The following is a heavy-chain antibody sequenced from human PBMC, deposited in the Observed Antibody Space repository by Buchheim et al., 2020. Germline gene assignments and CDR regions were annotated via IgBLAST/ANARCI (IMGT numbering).Heavy chain of an antibody. Sequence: QVQMQESGPGLVKPSDTLSLTCAVSGYSVSSANWWGWIRQPPGKGLEWIGYIYNSGSTYYNPSLKSRVTISVDTSKNQFSLKLSSVTAADTAVYYCARRNFDWLRGYFDYWGQGTL. CDR1: GYSVSSANW. J-gene: IGHJ4*02. D-gene: IGHD3-9*01. CDR2: IYNSGST. V-gene: IGHV4-28*01. CDR3: ARRNFDWLRGYFDY.